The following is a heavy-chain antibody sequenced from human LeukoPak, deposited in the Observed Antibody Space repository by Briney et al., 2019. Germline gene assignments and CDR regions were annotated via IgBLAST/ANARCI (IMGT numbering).Heavy chain of an antibody. D-gene: IGHD3-16*01. J-gene: IGHJ4*02. CDR3: ARDLETKGEVGY. CDR2: IWYDGSNK. V-gene: IGHV3-33*01. Sequence: GGSLRLSCAASGFTFSSYGMHWVRQAPGKGLEWVAVIWYDGSNKYYADSVKGRFTISRDNSKNTLYLQMNSLRAEDTAVYYCARDLETKGEVGYWGQGTLVTASS. CDR1: GFTFSSYG.